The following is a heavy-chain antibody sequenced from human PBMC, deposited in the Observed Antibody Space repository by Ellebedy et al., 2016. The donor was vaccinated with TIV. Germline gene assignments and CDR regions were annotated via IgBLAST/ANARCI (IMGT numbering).Heavy chain of an antibody. CDR3: ARGRGTMVRGVMKYYYYYGMDV. J-gene: IGHJ6*02. Sequence: MPSETLSLTCAVYGGSFSGYSWSWIRQPPGKGLEWIGEINHSGSTNYNPSLKSRVTISVDTSKNQFSLKLSSVTAADTAVYYCARGRGTMVRGVMKYYYYYGMDVWGQGTTVTVSS. CDR1: GGSFSGYS. V-gene: IGHV4-34*01. D-gene: IGHD3-10*01. CDR2: INHSGST.